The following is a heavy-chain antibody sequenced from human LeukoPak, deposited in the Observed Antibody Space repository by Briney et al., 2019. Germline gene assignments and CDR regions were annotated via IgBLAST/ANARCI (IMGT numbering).Heavy chain of an antibody. CDR1: GGSISSYY. CDR2: MYYSGSS. J-gene: IGHJ6*03. D-gene: IGHD6-13*01. CDR3: ASPAAGNNYYYYYYMDV. Sequence: SETLSLTCIVSGGSISSYYWNWIRQPPGKGLEWIGYMYYSGSSNYNPSLKSRVAMSVDTSKNQFSLKLNSVTAADTAVYYCASPAAGNNYYYYYYMDVWGKGTTVTVSS. V-gene: IGHV4-59*01.